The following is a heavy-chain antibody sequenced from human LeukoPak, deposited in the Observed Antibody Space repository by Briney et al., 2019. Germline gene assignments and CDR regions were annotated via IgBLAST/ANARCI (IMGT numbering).Heavy chain of an antibody. Sequence: GSLRLSCAASGFTCSSYSMNWVRQAPGKGLEWVSSISSSSSYIYYADSVKGRFTISRDNAMNSLYLQMNSLRAEDTAVYYCAELGITMIGGVWGKGTAVTISS. CDR1: GFTCSSYS. J-gene: IGHJ6*04. D-gene: IGHD3-10*02. V-gene: IGHV3-21*01. CDR3: AELGITMIGGV. CDR2: ISSSSSYI.